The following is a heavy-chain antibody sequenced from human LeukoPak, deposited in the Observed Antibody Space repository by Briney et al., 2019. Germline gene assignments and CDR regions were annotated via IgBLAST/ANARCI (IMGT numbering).Heavy chain of an antibody. D-gene: IGHD5-18*01. J-gene: IGHJ2*01. Sequence: ASVKVSCKASGYTFTSHDINWVRQATGQGLEWMGWMNPNSGSTGYAQKFQGRVTMTRNTSISTAYMELSSLRAEDTAVYYCAKDMQLWVVGYFDLWGRGTLVTVSS. CDR3: AKDMQLWVVGYFDL. V-gene: IGHV1-8*01. CDR2: MNPNSGST. CDR1: GYTFTSHD.